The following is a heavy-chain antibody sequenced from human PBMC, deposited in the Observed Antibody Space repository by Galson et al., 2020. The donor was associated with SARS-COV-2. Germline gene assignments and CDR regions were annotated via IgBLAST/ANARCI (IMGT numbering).Heavy chain of an antibody. CDR3: ARRPRTYYYDSSGYYSADQYYFDY. J-gene: IGHJ4*02. V-gene: IGHV5-51*01. CDR2: IYPGDSDT. Sequence: KIGESLKISCKGSGYSFTSYWIGWVRQMPGKGLEWKGIIYPGDSDTRYSPSFQGQVTISADKSISTAYLQWSSLKASDTAMYYCARRPRTYYYDSSGYYSADQYYFDYWGQGTLVTVSS. D-gene: IGHD3-22*01. CDR1: GYSFTSYW.